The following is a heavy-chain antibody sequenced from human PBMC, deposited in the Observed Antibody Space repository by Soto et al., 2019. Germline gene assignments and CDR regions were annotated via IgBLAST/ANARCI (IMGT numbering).Heavy chain of an antibody. D-gene: IGHD6-19*01. CDR2: ISYDGSNK. CDR1: GFTFSSYG. CDR3: AKDHRRVAVAAPLGP. Sequence: GGSLRLSCAASGFTFSSYGMHWVRQAPGKGLEWVAVISYDGSNKYYADSVKGRFTISRDNSKNTLYLQMNSLRAEDTAVYYCAKDHRRVAVAAPLGPWGQGTLVTVSS. V-gene: IGHV3-30*18. J-gene: IGHJ5*02.